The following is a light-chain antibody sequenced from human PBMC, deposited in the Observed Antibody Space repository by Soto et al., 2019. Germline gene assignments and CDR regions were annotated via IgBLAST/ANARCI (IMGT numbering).Light chain of an antibody. CDR3: QQYNDWPPRIT. CDR2: GAS. V-gene: IGKV3-15*01. Sequence: EIVLTQSPATLSLSPRERATLSCRASQSVSSNLAWYQQKPGQAPRLLIYGASTRATGIPARFSGSGSGTEFTLTISSLQSEDFAVYYCQQYNDWPPRITFGQGTRLEIK. CDR1: QSVSSN. J-gene: IGKJ5*01.